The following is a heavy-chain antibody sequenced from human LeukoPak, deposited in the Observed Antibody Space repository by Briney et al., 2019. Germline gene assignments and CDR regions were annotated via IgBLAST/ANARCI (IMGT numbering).Heavy chain of an antibody. CDR1: GFTFSSYG. D-gene: IGHD6-19*01. CDR2: IWYDGSNK. V-gene: IGHV3-33*06. Sequence: GRSLRLSCAASGFTFSSYGMHWVRQAPGKGLEWVAVIWYDGSNKYYADSVKGRFTISRDNSKNTLYLQMNSLRAEDTAVYYCAKERIAVAGTAGLDYWGQGTLVTVSS. J-gene: IGHJ4*02. CDR3: AKERIAVAGTAGLDY.